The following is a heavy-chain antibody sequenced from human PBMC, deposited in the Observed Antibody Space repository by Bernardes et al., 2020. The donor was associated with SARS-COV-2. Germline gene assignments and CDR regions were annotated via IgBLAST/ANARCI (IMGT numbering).Heavy chain of an antibody. CDR1: GFTFDDYA. CDR3: AKIPYGYDYYYGMDV. D-gene: IGHD3-10*01. V-gene: IGHV3-43*02. J-gene: IGHJ6*02. Sequence: GGSLRLSCAASGFTFDDYAMHWVRQAPGKGLEWVSLISGDGGSTYYADSVKGRFTISRDNSKNSLYLQMNSLRTEDTALYYCAKIPYGYDYYYGMDVWGQGTTVTVSS. CDR2: ISGDGGST.